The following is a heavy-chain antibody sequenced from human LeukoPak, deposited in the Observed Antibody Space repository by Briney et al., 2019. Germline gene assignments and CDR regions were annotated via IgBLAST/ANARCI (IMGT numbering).Heavy chain of an antibody. J-gene: IGHJ4*02. Sequence: ASVKVSCKASGYTFTSYGISWVRQAPGQGLKWMGWIGAYNGNTNYAQKLQGRVTMTTDTSTSTAYMELRSLRSDDTAVYYCATGSGGPGVYYFDYWGQGTLVTVSS. V-gene: IGHV1-18*01. D-gene: IGHD3-10*01. CDR1: GYTFTSYG. CDR3: ATGSGGPGVYYFDY. CDR2: IGAYNGNT.